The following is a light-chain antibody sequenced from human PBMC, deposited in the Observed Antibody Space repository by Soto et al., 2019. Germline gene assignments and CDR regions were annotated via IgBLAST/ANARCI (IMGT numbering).Light chain of an antibody. CDR1: SSDVGGYNY. CDR3: SSYGGSTNGV. J-gene: IGLJ3*02. Sequence: QSALPQPPSASGSPGQSVTISCTGTSSDVGGYNYVSWYQPHPGKAPKVMVSEVSKRPSGVPDRFSGSKSGNKASLTVSGIQAEDEADYDCSSYGGSTNGVFCGGTKLTVL. CDR2: EVS. V-gene: IGLV2-8*01.